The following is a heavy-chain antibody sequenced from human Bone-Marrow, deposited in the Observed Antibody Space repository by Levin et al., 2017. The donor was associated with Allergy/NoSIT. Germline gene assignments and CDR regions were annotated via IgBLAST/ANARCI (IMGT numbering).Heavy chain of an antibody. CDR2: IYYSGAT. J-gene: IGHJ5*02. CDR3: ARGRGSGSWYSLLWFDP. V-gene: IGHV4-31*03. D-gene: IGHD6-13*01. CDR1: SGSISSGAYY. Sequence: KTSETLSLTCTVSSGSISSGAYYWSWIRQHPVKGLEWIGYIYYSGATNYNPTLKSRVTISLDMSKNQFSLRLSSVTAADTAVYYCARGRGSGSWYSLLWFDPWGQGTQVTVSS.